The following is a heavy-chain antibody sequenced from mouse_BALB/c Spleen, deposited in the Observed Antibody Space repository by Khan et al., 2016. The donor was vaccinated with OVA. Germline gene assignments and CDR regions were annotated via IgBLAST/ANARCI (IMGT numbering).Heavy chain of an antibody. V-gene: IGHV5-4*02. CDR1: GFTFSDYY. CDR3: ARAYYRDDERVAS. CDR2: ISEGGLFT. D-gene: IGHD2-14*01. J-gene: IGHJ3*01. Sequence: EVQLVESGGGLVKPGGSLKLSCAASGFTFSDYYMYWVRQTPERRLEWVATISEGGLFTYYPDSVKGRFTISRDNAKNILYLQMTSLKSEDSAMYCCARAYYRDDERVASWGQGTLVTVSA.